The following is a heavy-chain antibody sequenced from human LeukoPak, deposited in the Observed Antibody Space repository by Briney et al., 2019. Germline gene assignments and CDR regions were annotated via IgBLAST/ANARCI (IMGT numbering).Heavy chain of an antibody. D-gene: IGHD2-15*01. CDR2: ISYDGSNK. J-gene: IGHJ6*03. V-gene: IGHV3-30*18. CDR3: AKDSCSGGSCDYYYYYMDV. CDR1: GFAFSSYG. Sequence: GGSLRLSCAASGFAFSSYGMHWVRQAPGKGLEWVAVISYDGSNKYYADSVKGRFTISRDNSKNTLYLQMNSLRAEDTAAYYCAKDSCSGGSCDYYYYYMDVWGKGTTVTVSS.